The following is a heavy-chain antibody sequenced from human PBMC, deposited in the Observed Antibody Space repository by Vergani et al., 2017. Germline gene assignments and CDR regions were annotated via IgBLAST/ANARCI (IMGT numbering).Heavy chain of an antibody. Sequence: QVQLQQWGAGLLKPSETLSLTCAVYGGSFSGYYWSWIRQPPGKGLEWIGYIYYSGNTYYNPSFKSRVIISVDTSKNQIYLDLNSVTAADTAVYYCARDRGLAGSDYYAFGYWGQGTLVTVSS. V-gene: IGHV4-34*11. CDR3: ARDRGLAGSDYYAFGY. D-gene: IGHD6-13*01. CDR2: IYYSGNT. CDR1: GGSFSGYY. J-gene: IGHJ4*02.